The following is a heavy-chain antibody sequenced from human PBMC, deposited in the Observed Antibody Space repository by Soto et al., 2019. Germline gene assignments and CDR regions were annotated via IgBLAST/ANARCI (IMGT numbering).Heavy chain of an antibody. CDR1: GFTFSSYG. CDR2: ISYDGSNK. J-gene: IGHJ2*01. V-gene: IGHV3-30*18. CDR3: AKANLAYCGGDCSSYWYFDL. Sequence: QVPLVESGGGVVQPGRSLRLSCAASGFTFSSYGMHWVRQAPGKGLEWVAVISYDGSNKYYADSVKGRFTISRDNSKNTLYLQMNSLRAEDTAVYYCAKANLAYCGGDCSSYWYFDLWGRGTLVTVSS. D-gene: IGHD2-21*02.